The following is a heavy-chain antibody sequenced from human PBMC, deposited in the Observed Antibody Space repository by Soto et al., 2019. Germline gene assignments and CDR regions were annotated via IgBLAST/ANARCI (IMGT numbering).Heavy chain of an antibody. D-gene: IGHD2-2*01. CDR1: GFTFSNFA. CDR3: VKGNQLLRYYFEY. V-gene: IGHV3-64D*06. J-gene: IGHJ4*02. CDR2: ITSNGDNT. Sequence: PXGSLRLSCSASGFTFSNFAMHWVRQAPGKGLEYVSGITSNGDNTYHADSVQGRFTISRDNSKSTLYIQMTSLRVEDTAVYYCVKGNQLLRYYFEYWGRGALVTAPQ.